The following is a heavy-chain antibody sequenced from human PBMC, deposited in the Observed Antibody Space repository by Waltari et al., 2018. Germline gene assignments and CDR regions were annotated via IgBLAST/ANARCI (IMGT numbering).Heavy chain of an antibody. CDR1: GFTSDDYA. V-gene: IGHV3-43D*03. Sequence: EVQLVESGGVVVQPGGSLRLSCAASGFTSDDYAIHWVGQAPGKGLELVSLISWAGGSTYYADSVKGRFTISRDNSKNSLYLQMNSLRAEDTALYYCARGAGIAAHVDIWGQGTMVTVSS. CDR2: ISWAGGST. D-gene: IGHD6-6*01. CDR3: ARGAGIAAHVDI. J-gene: IGHJ3*02.